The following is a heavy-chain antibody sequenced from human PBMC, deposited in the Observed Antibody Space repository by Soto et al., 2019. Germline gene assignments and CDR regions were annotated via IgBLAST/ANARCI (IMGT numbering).Heavy chain of an antibody. J-gene: IGHJ5*02. D-gene: IGHD3-22*01. Sequence: QVQLVQSGAEVKKPGSSVKVSCKASGGTFSSYAISWVRQAPGQGLEWMGEIIPIFGTANYAQKFQGRVTITADESTSTAYMELSSLRSEDTAVYYCARDRGHSSGYYPYWFDPWGQVTLVTVSS. CDR3: ARDRGHSSGYYPYWFDP. V-gene: IGHV1-69*12. CDR1: GGTFSSYA. CDR2: IIPIFGTA.